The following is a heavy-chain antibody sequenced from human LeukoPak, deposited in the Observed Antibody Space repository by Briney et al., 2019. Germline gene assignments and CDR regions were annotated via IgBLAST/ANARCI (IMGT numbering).Heavy chain of an antibody. CDR3: ARQSLSGSWPSPFDY. CDR2: IYYSGST. J-gene: IGHJ4*02. CDR1: GGSISSGDYY. V-gene: IGHV4-30-4*08. D-gene: IGHD1-26*01. Sequence: PSETLSLTCTVSGGSISSGDYYWSWIRQPPGKGLEWIGYIYYSGSTNYNPSLKSRVTISVDTSKNQFSLKLSSVTAADTAVYYCARQSLSGSWPSPFDYWGQGTLVTVSS.